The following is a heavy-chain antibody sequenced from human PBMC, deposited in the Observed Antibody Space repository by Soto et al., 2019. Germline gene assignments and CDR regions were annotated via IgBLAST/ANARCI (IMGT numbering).Heavy chain of an antibody. D-gene: IGHD4-17*01. V-gene: IGHV1-69*13. J-gene: IGHJ6*02. CDR2: ITPIFGTT. CDR3: ARVITVTPVGYYGMDV. Sequence: SVKVSCKASGGTFSNYAISWVRQAPGQGLEWMGGITPIFGTTTYAQRLQGRVTITADESATTAHMELSSLRSEDTAVYYCARVITVTPVGYYGMDVWGQGTTVTVSS. CDR1: GGTFSNYA.